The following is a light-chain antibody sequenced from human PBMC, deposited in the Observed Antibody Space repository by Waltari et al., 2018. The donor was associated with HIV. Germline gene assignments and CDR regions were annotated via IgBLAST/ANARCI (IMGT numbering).Light chain of an antibody. Sequence: DIQMNQIPPSLSASVGDRVTFTCRASQDISYFLAWYQQKPGKVPNLLLYAASTLYSGVPSRFSGSRSGTYFTLTISSLQPEDAATYYCQKYDDAPLTFGGGTKVEI. CDR1: QDISYF. CDR2: AAS. V-gene: IGKV1-27*01. J-gene: IGKJ4*01. CDR3: QKYDDAPLT.